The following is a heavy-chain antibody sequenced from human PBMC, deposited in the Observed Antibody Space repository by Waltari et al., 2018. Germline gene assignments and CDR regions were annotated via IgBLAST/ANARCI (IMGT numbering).Heavy chain of an antibody. D-gene: IGHD3-10*01. CDR1: GFTFSSYG. J-gene: IGHJ6*02. Sequence: QVQLVESGGGVVQPGRSLRLSCAASGFTFSSYGMHWVRQAPGRVLEWVAVIWDDGSNKYYADSVKCRCTISRDKSKSTLYLQMNSLRAEDTAVYYCARDMDGGTTPWNYGMDVCGQGTTVTVSS. CDR2: IWDDGSNK. CDR3: ARDMDGGTTPWNYGMDV. V-gene: IGHV3-33*01.